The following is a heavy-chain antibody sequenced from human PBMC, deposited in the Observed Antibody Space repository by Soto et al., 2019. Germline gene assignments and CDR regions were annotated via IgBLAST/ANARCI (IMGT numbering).Heavy chain of an antibody. Sequence: QLQLQESGSGLVKPSQTLSLTCAGSGGSISSGGYSWSWIRQPPGKGLEWIGYIYHSGSTYYNPSPKRRVTISVDRSKNHVSLKLSSVTAADTAVYYCARGMTTVTTFDYWGQGTLVTVSS. CDR3: ARGMTTVTTFDY. V-gene: IGHV4-30-2*01. CDR2: IYHSGST. D-gene: IGHD4-17*01. J-gene: IGHJ4*02. CDR1: GGSISSGGYS.